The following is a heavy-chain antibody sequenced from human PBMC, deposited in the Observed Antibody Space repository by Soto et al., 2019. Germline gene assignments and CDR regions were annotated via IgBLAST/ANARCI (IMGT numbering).Heavy chain of an antibody. J-gene: IGHJ4*02. Sequence: SETLSLTCAVSGGSISSGGYSWSWIRQPPGKGLEWIGYIYHSGSTYYNPSLKSRVTISVDRSKNQFSLKLSSVTAADTAVYYCARGPLGYCSGGSCQLYFDYWGQGTLVTVSS. CDR3: ARGPLGYCSGGSCQLYFDY. D-gene: IGHD2-15*01. V-gene: IGHV4-30-2*01. CDR1: GGSISSGGYS. CDR2: IYHSGST.